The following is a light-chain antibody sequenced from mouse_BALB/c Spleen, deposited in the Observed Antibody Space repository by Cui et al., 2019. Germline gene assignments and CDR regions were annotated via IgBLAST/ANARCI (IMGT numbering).Light chain of an antibody. Sequence: NIVMNQSPKSMSMSVGERVTLSCKASENVGTYVSWYQQKPEQSPKLLIYGASNRYTGVPDRFTGSGSATDFTLTISSVQAEDFADYHCGQSYSYPPTFGGGTKLEIK. CDR1: ENVGTY. CDR3: GQSYSYPPT. V-gene: IGKV6-20*01. J-gene: IGKJ2*01. CDR2: GAS.